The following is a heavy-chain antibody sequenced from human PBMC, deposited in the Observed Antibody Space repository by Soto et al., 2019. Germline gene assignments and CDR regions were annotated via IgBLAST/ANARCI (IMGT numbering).Heavy chain of an antibody. D-gene: IGHD7-27*01. J-gene: IGHJ4*02. V-gene: IGHV1-3*01. Sequence: QVQLVQSGAEVKKPGASVKVSCKASGYTFTSYAMHWVRQAPGQRLERMGWINAGNGNTKYSQKFQGRVTITRDTSASTAYMELSSLRSEDTAVYYCARVDERWGPIDYWGQGTLVTVSS. CDR2: INAGNGNT. CDR1: GYTFTSYA. CDR3: ARVDERWGPIDY.